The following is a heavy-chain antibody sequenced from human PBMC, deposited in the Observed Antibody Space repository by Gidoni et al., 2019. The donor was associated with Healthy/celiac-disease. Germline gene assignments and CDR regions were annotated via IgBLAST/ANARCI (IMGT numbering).Heavy chain of an antibody. V-gene: IGHV3-9*01. J-gene: IGHJ6*02. CDR1: GFTFDDYA. CDR3: AKEAFYDSSGYYSDYYYYGMDV. Sequence: EVQLVESGGGLVQPGRSLRLSCAASGFTFDDYAMHWVRQAPGKGLEWVSGISWNSGSIGYADSVKGRFTISRDNAKNSLYLQMNSLRAEDTALYYCAKEAFYDSSGYYSDYYYYGMDVWGQGTTVTVSS. CDR2: ISWNSGSI. D-gene: IGHD3-22*01.